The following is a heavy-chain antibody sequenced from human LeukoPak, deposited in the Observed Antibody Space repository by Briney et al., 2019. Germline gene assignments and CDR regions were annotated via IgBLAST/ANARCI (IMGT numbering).Heavy chain of an antibody. J-gene: IGHJ1*01. D-gene: IGHD6-13*01. CDR2: ISNDARYI. CDR3: TTPAAGPRAEYSQY. V-gene: IGHV3-21*01. CDR1: GFTFSRYS. Sequence: GGSLRLSCAASGFTFSRYSMNWVRQAPGKGLEWVSSISNDARYIYYADSLKGRFTVSRDNAKNSLYLQMNSLAVEDTAVYYCTTPAAGPRAEYSQYWGQGTQVTVSS.